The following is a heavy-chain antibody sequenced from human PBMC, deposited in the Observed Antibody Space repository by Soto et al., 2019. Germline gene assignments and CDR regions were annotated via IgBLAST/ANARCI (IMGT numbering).Heavy chain of an antibody. CDR3: ATCGGDCYSLGMDV. CDR2: IIPIFGTA. CDR1: GGTFSSYA. D-gene: IGHD2-21*02. J-gene: IGHJ6*02. Sequence: VQLVQSGSEVKKPGSSVKVSCKASGGTFSSYAISWVRQAPGQGLEWMGGIIPIFGTANYAQKFQGRVTITADESTSTAYIELSSLRSEDTAVYYCATCGGDCYSLGMDVWGQGTTVTVSS. V-gene: IGHV1-69*12.